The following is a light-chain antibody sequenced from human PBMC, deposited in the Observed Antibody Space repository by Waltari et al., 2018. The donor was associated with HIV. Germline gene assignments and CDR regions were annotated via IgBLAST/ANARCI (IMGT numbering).Light chain of an antibody. CDR2: EDS. Sequence: SYELTQPPSVSVSPGQTARITCSGAALPKKYAYWYQQKSGQAPVLVIYEDSKRPSGIPERFSGSSSGTMATLTISGAQVEDEADYYCYSTDRVFGGGTKLTVL. CDR1: ALPKKY. V-gene: IGLV3-10*01. CDR3: YSTDRV. J-gene: IGLJ3*02.